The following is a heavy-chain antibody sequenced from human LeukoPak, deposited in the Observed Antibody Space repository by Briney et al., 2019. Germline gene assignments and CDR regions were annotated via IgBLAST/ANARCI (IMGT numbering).Heavy chain of an antibody. J-gene: IGHJ4*02. CDR1: GGSISSYY. D-gene: IGHD1-26*01. Sequence: SETLSLTCTVSGGSISSYYWSWIRQPAGKGLEWIGRIYTSGSTNYNACLKSRVSMSVDTSKNQFSLKLSSVTAADKAVFYCARENSGSYREFDYWGQGTLVTVSS. CDR2: IYTSGST. V-gene: IGHV4-4*07. CDR3: ARENSGSYREFDY.